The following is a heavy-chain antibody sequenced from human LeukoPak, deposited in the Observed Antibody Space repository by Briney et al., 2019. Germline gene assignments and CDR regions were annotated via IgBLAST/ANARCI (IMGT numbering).Heavy chain of an antibody. J-gene: IGHJ4*02. CDR2: IWYDGSNK. Sequence: PGGSLRLSCAASGFTLSSYGMHWVRQAPGKGLEWVAVIWYDGSNKYYADSVKGRFTISRDNSKNTLYLQMNSLRAEDTAVYYCARGPIRTTVTPGVSLIFDYWGQGALVTVSS. D-gene: IGHD4-17*01. CDR3: ARGPIRTTVTPGVSLIFDY. V-gene: IGHV3-33*01. CDR1: GFTLSSYG.